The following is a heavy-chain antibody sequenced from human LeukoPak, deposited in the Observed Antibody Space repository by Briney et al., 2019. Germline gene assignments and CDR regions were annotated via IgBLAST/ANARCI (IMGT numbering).Heavy chain of an antibody. CDR3: RKDRWSRTVSSTDM. J-gene: IGHJ3*02. V-gene: IGHV3-23*01. CDR2: ISGIGCST. Sequence: GGSLRLSWAASGFTFSMYAMSGARQAPGKGLEWVSCISGIGCSTYSAASVKGRFTISRDNSNNTLYLQMNSLRAEDTAVYYCRKDRWSRTVSSTDMWGQGTMVTVSS. D-gene: IGHD2-2*01. CDR1: GFTFSMYA.